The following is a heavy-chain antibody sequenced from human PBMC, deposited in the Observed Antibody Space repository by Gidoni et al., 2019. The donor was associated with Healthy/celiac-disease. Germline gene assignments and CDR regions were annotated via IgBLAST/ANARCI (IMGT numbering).Heavy chain of an antibody. CDR3: ARDLPIGAMAVPDAFDI. Sequence: QVQLVESGGGVVQPGRSLRLSCAASGFTFRSDGMHWVRQAPGKGLEWVAVIWYDGSNKYYADSVKGRLTISRDNSKNTLYLQMNSLRAEDTAVYYCARDLPIGAMAVPDAFDIWGQGTMVTVSS. CDR1: GFTFRSDG. CDR2: IWYDGSNK. D-gene: IGHD5-18*01. J-gene: IGHJ3*02. V-gene: IGHV3-33*01.